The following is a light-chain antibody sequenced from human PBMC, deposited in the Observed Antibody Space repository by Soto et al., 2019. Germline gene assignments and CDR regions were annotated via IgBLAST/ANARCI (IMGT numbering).Light chain of an antibody. V-gene: IGKV3-11*01. Sequence: EIVLTQSSGTLSLSPGETATLSCRASQSVTTYLAWYQQKPGQAPRLLIHGAFNRATGVAARFSASGSGTDFTLTISSLEPEDFAVYYCQQRINWPLTFGQGTKVEI. J-gene: IGKJ1*01. CDR2: GAF. CDR1: QSVTTY. CDR3: QQRINWPLT.